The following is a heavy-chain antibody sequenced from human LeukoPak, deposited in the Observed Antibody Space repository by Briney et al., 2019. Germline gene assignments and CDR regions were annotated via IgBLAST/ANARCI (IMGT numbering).Heavy chain of an antibody. V-gene: IGHV3-21*01. D-gene: IGHD3-16*01. CDR2: ITGSSNYI. Sequence: PGGSLRLSCEASGFTFSSYTMHWVRQAPGKGLEWVSSITGSSNYIYYGDSMKGRFTISSNNAGNSVYLQMNSLRAEDAALYYGARGPRLEAFDIWGQGTMVTVSS. CDR3: ARGPRLEAFDI. J-gene: IGHJ3*02. CDR1: GFTFSSYT.